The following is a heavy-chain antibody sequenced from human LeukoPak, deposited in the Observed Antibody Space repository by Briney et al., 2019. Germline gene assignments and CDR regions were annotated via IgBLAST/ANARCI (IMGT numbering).Heavy chain of an antibody. CDR3: ARGRTGDLIDY. J-gene: IGHJ4*02. CDR1: GGTFSSYA. Sequence: ASVKVSCKASGGTFSSYAINWVRQATGQGLEWMGWMNPNSGNTGYAQKFQGRVTITRNTSISTAYMELSSLRSEDTAVYYCARGRTGDLIDYWGQGTLVTVSS. V-gene: IGHV1-8*03. CDR2: MNPNSGNT. D-gene: IGHD7-27*01.